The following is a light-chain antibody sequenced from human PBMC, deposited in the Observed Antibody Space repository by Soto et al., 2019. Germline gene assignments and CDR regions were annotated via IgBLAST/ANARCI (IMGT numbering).Light chain of an antibody. Sequence: EVVMTQSPATLPVSPGESATLSCRASQSISSNKLAWYQQKPGQAPRLLLFGVSNRATGIPARFSGSGSGTDFSLTISSLQSEDFAVYYCQQYDYWPRTFGQGTKVDIK. J-gene: IGKJ1*01. V-gene: IGKV3-15*01. CDR2: GVS. CDR3: QQYDYWPRT. CDR1: QSISSN.